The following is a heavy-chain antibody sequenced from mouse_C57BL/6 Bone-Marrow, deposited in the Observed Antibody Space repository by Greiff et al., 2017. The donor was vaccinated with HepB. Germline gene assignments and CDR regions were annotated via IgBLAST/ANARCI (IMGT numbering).Heavy chain of an antibody. Sequence: DVKLVESGGGLVKPGGSLKLSCAASGFTFSDYGMHWVRQAPEKGLEWVAYISSGSSTIYYADTVKGRFTISRDNAKNTLFLQMTSLRSEDTAMYYCATYYYYAMDYWGQGTSVTVSS. J-gene: IGHJ4*01. V-gene: IGHV5-17*01. CDR1: GFTFSDYG. CDR3: ATYYYYAMDY. D-gene: IGHD2-10*01. CDR2: ISSGSSTI.